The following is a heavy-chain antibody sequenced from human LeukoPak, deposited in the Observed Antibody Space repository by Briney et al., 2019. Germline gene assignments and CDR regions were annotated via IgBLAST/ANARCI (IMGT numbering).Heavy chain of an antibody. CDR2: IWYDGSNK. Sequence: GGSLRLSCAASGFTFSSYGMHWVRQAPGKGLEWVAVIWYDGSNKYYADSVKGRFTISRDNSKNTLYLQMNNLKTEDTAVYYCTTDRKWCTYNWGQGTLVTVSS. V-gene: IGHV3-33*01. J-gene: IGHJ4*02. CDR1: GFTFSSYG. D-gene: IGHD2-8*02. CDR3: TTDRKWCTYN.